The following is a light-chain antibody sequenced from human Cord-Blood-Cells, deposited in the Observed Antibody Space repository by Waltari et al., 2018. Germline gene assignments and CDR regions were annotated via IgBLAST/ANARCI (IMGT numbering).Light chain of an antibody. CDR2: EVS. J-gene: IGLJ2*01. CDR3: SSYTSSSTYVV. V-gene: IGLV2-14*01. Sequence: QSALAPPAPVSGSPGQSVTLPCTGTSSDMGGYNYVLWYQQHPRKAPKLTIYEVSKGPSGVSNRFSGSKSGNTASLTIAGLQAEDEADYYCSSYTSSSTYVVFGGGTKLTVL. CDR1: SSDMGGYNY.